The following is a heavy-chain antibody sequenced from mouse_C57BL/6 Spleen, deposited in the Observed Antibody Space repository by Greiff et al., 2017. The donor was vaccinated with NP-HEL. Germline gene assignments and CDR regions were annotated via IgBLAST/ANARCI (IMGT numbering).Heavy chain of an antibody. D-gene: IGHD2-5*01. J-gene: IGHJ4*01. CDR2: IDPSDSET. V-gene: IGHV1-52*01. CDR1: GYTFTSYW. CDR3: AIFYSSDGLDYAMDD. Sequence: QVQLQQPGAELVRPGASVKLSCKASGYTFTSYWMHWVKQRPIQGLEWIGNIDPSDSETHYNQKFKDKATLTGDKSSSTAYMQFSSLTSEDSAVEYSAIFYSSDGLDYAMDDWGQVTSVTVAS.